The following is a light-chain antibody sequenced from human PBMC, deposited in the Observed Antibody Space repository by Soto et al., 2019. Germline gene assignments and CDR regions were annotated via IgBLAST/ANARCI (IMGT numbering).Light chain of an antibody. Sequence: QSALTQPASVSGSPGQSITISCTGTSSDVGGYNYVSWYQQDPGKAPKVMIHDVSNRPSGVSNRFSGSKSGNTASLTISGLQAEGEADYYCSSYTSSSTDGFGTGGNLTVL. CDR2: DVS. CDR3: SSYTSSSTDG. CDR1: SSDVGGYNY. J-gene: IGLJ1*01. V-gene: IGLV2-14*01.